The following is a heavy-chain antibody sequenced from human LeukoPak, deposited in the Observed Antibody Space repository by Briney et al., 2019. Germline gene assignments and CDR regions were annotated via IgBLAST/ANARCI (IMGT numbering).Heavy chain of an antibody. CDR2: INPNSGGT. D-gene: IGHD2-2*01. Sequence: GASVKVSCKASGYTFTGYYMHWVRQAPGQGLEWMGWINPNSGGTNYAQKFQGRVTMTRDTSISTAYMELSRLRSDDTAVYYCARAGIRPAALGMPPSEYYFDYWGQGTLVTVSS. V-gene: IGHV1-2*02. CDR1: GYTFTGYY. CDR3: ARAGIRPAALGMPPSEYYFDY. J-gene: IGHJ4*02.